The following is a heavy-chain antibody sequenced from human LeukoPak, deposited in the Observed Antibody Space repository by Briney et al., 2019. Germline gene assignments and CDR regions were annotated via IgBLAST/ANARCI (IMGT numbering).Heavy chain of an antibody. CDR2: ISWDGGST. J-gene: IGHJ6*03. CDR3: AKAGLPEDDYYYMDV. V-gene: IGHV3-43D*03. CDR1: GFTFDDYA. Sequence: GGSLRLSCAASGFTFDDYAMHWVRQAPGKGLEWVSLISWDGGSTYYADSVKGRFTISRDNSENSLYLQMNSLRAEDTALYYCAKAGLPEDDYYYMDVWGKGTTVTVSS. D-gene: IGHD1-14*01.